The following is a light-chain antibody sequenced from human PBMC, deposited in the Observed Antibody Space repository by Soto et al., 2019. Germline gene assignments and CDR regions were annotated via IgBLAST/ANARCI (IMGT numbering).Light chain of an antibody. V-gene: IGKV3-15*01. CDR2: GAS. CDR1: QSVSSN. J-gene: IGKJ1*01. CDR3: QKYNNWPGT. Sequence: ELVMTQSPATLFVSPGERATLSCRASQSVSSNLAWYQQKPGQAPRLLIYGASTRATGIPARFSGSGSGTEFTLTISSLQSEDFAVYYCQKYNNWPGTFGQGTKVDI.